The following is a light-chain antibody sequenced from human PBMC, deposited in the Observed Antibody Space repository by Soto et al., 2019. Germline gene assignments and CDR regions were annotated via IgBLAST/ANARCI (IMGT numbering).Light chain of an antibody. Sequence: QSVLTQPASVSGSPGQSITISCTGTSSDVGNYKYVSWYQQHPGKAPKRMIYEVSNRASGVSNRFSGSKSGNTASLTISGLQAEDETDYYCFSYTSSGTYVFGTGTKLTVL. CDR3: FSYTSSGTYV. CDR2: EVS. CDR1: SSDVGNYKY. J-gene: IGLJ1*01. V-gene: IGLV2-14*01.